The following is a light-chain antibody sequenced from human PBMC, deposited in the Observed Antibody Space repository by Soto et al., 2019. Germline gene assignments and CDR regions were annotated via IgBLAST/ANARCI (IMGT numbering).Light chain of an antibody. J-gene: IGLJ3*02. V-gene: IGLV2-11*01. CDR2: DVA. CDR3: CSYAGSYTWV. Sequence: QSALTQPRSVSGSPGQSATISCTGTSSDVGNYNYVCWYRQHPGKAPKLMIYDVAQRPSGVPDRFSGSKSGNTASLTISGRQAEDEADYYCCSYAGSYTWVFGGGTKLTVL. CDR1: SSDVGNYNY.